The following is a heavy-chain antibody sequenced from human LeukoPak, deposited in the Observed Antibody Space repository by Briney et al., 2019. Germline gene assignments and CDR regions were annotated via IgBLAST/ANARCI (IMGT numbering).Heavy chain of an antibody. CDR2: INPTGGST. CDR1: GYTFTGYG. V-gene: IGHV1-46*01. J-gene: IGHJ4*02. CDR3: ARGGLRYFDWFDY. Sequence: ASVKVSCKASGYTFTGYGISWVRQAPGQGLEWMGIINPTGGSTSYAQKFQGRVTMTRDTSTSTVYMEVSSLRSEDTAVYYCARGGLRYFDWFDYWGQGTLVTVSS. D-gene: IGHD3-9*01.